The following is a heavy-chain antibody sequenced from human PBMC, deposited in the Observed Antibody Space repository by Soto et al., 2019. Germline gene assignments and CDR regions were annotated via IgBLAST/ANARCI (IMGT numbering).Heavy chain of an antibody. CDR2: IIPILGTA. CDR3: ARGKWYSDYYYGMDV. V-gene: IGHV1-69*01. D-gene: IGHD1-1*01. CDR1: GGTFSSYA. Sequence: QVQLVQSGAEVTKPGSSVKVSCKAAGGTFSSYAISWVRQAPGQGLEWMGGIIPILGTANYAQKFQGRVTITADQSKSTAYMELSSLRSEHTAVYYCARGKWYSDYYYGMDVWGQGTTVTVSS. J-gene: IGHJ6*02.